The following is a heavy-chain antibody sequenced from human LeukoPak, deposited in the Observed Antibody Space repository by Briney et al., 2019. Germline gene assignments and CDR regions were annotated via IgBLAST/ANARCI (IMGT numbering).Heavy chain of an antibody. CDR1: GGSISSYY. CDR2: IYYSGST. J-gene: IGHJ5*02. D-gene: IGHD3-3*01. Sequence: SETLSLTCTVSGGSISSYYWSWIRQPPGKGLEWIGYIYYSGSTNYNPSLKSRVTISVDTSKNQFSLKLSSVTAVDTAVYYCARVRKSIFGVVNWFDPWGQGTLVTVSS. CDR3: ARVRKSIFGVVNWFDP. V-gene: IGHV4-59*01.